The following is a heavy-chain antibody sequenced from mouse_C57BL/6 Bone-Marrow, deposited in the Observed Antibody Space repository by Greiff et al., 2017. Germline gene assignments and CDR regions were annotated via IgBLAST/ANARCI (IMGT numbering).Heavy chain of an antibody. V-gene: IGHV1-82*01. D-gene: IGHD4-1*01. CDR2: IYPGDGDT. J-gene: IGHJ2*01. CDR3: ARSGTGTCFDY. CDR1: GYAFSSSW. Sequence: VQLKESGPELVKPGASVKISCKASGYAFSSSWMNWVKQRPGKGLEWIGRIYPGDGDTNYNGKFQGKATLTADKSSSTAYMQLSSLTSEDSAVYFCARSGTGTCFDYWGQGTTLTVSS.